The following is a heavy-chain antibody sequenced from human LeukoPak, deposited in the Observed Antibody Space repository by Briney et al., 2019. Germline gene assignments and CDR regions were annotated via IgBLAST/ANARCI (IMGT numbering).Heavy chain of an antibody. Sequence: AAGTLSLSIGKRRVGIDGSCMWWAYHYKKKGMEWVSGTNLNGGSTGYADSVKSRFTISRDNANNSLYLQMNSLRAEDTALYYCARDEGLWSGYPAGAAFDICGQGTMVTVSS. J-gene: IGHJ3*02. V-gene: IGHV3-20*03. CDR2: TNLNGGST. CDR3: ARDEGLWSGYPAGAAFDI. CDR1: RVGIDGSC. D-gene: IGHD3-3*01.